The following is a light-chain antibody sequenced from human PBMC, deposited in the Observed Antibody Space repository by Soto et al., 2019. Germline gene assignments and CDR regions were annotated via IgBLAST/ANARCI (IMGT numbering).Light chain of an antibody. J-gene: IGKJ1*01. Sequence: EIVLTQSPGTLSLSPGERATLSCRASQSVSSNLAWYQQKPGQAPRLLISGASTRATNIPARFSGSGSGTEFTLTISSLQSEDFAVYYCQQYNNWPPWTFGQGTKVDIK. V-gene: IGKV3-15*01. CDR1: QSVSSN. CDR2: GAS. CDR3: QQYNNWPPWT.